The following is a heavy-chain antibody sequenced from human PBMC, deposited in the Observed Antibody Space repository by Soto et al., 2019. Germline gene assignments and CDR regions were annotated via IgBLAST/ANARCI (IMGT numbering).Heavy chain of an antibody. CDR2: IYWNDDK. D-gene: IGHD4-4*01. V-gene: IGHV2-5*01. J-gene: IGHJ5*02. CDR3: AHSASSTTVTTEGPVDP. Sequence: QITLKESGPTLAKPTQTLTLTCTFSGFSLSTSGVGVGWIRQPPGKALEWLALIYWNDDKRYSPSLKSRLTITKDTAKNHVVLTMPNMDPVDTATYDCAHSASSTTVTTEGPVDPWRQGTLVTVSS. CDR1: GFSLSTSGVG.